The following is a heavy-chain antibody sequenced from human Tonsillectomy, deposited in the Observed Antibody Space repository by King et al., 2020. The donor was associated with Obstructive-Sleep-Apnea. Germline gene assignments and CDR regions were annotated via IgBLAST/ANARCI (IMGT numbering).Heavy chain of an antibody. CDR3: STXHTGVVVVIXGSX. V-gene: IGHV3-15*01. J-gene: IGHJ4*02. Sequence: VQLVESGGGLVKPGGSLRLSCAASGFTFNNAWMTWVRQAPGKGLEWVGRIKSKTDGGTTDYAAPVKGRFTISRDDSKNTLYLQMNSLKTEDTAVYYCSTXHTGVVVVIXGSXWGQGTLVXVXS. CDR1: GFTFNNAW. D-gene: IGHD3-22*01. CDR2: IKSKTDGGTT.